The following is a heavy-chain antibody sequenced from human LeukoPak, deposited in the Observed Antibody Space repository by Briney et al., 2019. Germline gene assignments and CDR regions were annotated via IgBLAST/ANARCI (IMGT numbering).Heavy chain of an antibody. V-gene: IGHV3-20*04. D-gene: IGHD3-22*01. CDR2: INWNGGST. CDR3: ARVPVVVVIGKEVNYYYYMDV. CDR1: AFTFDDYG. J-gene: IGHJ6*03. Sequence: GGSLRLSCAASAFTFDDYGMSWVRQAPGKGLEWVSGINWNGGSTGYADSVKGRFTISRDNAKNSLYLQMNSLRAEDTALYYCARVPVVVVIGKEVNYYYYMDVWGKGTTVTVSS.